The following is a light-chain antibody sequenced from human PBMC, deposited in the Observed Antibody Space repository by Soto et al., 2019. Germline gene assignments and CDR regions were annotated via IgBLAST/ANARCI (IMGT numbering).Light chain of an antibody. Sequence: QSALTQPASVSGSPGQSITISCTGTSSDVGGYNYVSWYQQHPGKAPKLMIYDVNNRPSGVSNRFSGSKSGNTASLTISGLQAEDEADYYCSSYTSSSPYVFGTGTKATV. CDR2: DVN. V-gene: IGLV2-14*01. CDR1: SSDVGGYNY. J-gene: IGLJ1*01. CDR3: SSYTSSSPYV.